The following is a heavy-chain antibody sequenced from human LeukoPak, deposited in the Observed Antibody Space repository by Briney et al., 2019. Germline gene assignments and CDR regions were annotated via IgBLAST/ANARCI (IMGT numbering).Heavy chain of an antibody. CDR1: GGSFSGYY. J-gene: IGHJ4*02. Sequence: SETLSLTCAVYGGSFSGYYWSWIRQPPGKGLEWIGEINHSGSTNYNPSLKSRVTISVDTSKNQFSLKLSSVTAADTAVYYCARDLIGYYYDSSGYYFDYWGQGTLVTVSS. D-gene: IGHD3-22*01. CDR3: ARDLIGYYYDSSGYYFDY. V-gene: IGHV4-34*01. CDR2: INHSGST.